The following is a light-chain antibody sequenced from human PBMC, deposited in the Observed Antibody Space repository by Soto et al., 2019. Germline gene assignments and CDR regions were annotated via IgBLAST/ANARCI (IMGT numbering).Light chain of an antibody. CDR3: QDYGTSAPWT. CDR1: QNIRGNE. V-gene: IGKV3-20*01. J-gene: IGKJ1*01. CDR2: RGS. Sequence: EVVLTQSPGTLSLPPGERATLSCRASQNIRGNELAWYQQKPGQAPRLLIYRGSSRATGIPDRFTGRGSGTEFTLTISRLEPEDFAVYYCQDYGTSAPWTFGQGTKVEIK.